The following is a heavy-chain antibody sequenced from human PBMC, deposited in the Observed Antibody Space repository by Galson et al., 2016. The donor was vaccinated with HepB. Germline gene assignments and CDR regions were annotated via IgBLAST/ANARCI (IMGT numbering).Heavy chain of an antibody. J-gene: IGHJ4*02. CDR3: ARLRMGSGLRTFDY. D-gene: IGHD3-10*01. Sequence: PALVKPTQTLTLTCVFSGFSLDTREMTVGWIRQPPGKALEWLARLDWDDDKVYNSLLETRPTVSKDTTRNQVVLSMTNMDPVDTATYYCARLRMGSGLRTFDYWGRGLFVTVSS. CDR2: LDWDDDK. V-gene: IGHV2-70*04. CDR1: GFSLDTREMT.